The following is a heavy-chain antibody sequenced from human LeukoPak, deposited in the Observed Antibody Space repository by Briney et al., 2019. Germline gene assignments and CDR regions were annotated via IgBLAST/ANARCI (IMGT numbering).Heavy chain of an antibody. CDR2: TYYNGNT. J-gene: IGHJ5*01. CDR1: GDSISNYL. D-gene: IGHD3/OR15-3a*01. Sequence: SETLSLTCTVSGDSISNYLWNWIRQPPGKGLEWIGYTYYNGNTNPNPSLRSRVSISVDTSKNQFSLKLTSMTAADTAIYYCARRIVGTGWGRENWLDSWGQGTLVTVSS. V-gene: IGHV4-59*08. CDR3: ARRIVGTGWGRENWLDS.